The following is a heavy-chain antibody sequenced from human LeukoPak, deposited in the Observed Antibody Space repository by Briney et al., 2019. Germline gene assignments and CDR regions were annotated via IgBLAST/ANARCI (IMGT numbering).Heavy chain of an antibody. J-gene: IGHJ4*02. Sequence: GGSLRLSCAASGFTFSDYYMSWIRQAPGKGLEWVSYISSSGSTIYYADSVKGRFTISRDNAKNSLYLQMNSLRAEDTALYYCAKEKRGSSGWPVDYWGQGTLVTVSS. CDR1: GFTFSDYY. D-gene: IGHD6-19*01. CDR3: AKEKRGSSGWPVDY. CDR2: ISSSGSTI. V-gene: IGHV3-11*01.